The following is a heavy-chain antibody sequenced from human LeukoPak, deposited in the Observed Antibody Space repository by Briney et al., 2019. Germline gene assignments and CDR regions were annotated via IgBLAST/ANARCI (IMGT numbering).Heavy chain of an antibody. D-gene: IGHD3-22*01. CDR3: TTDWYYYDSSGYYPIF. CDR2: IKSRADGGTA. Sequence: GGSLRLSCAASGFPFSDVWMSWVRQVPGMGLERVGRIKSRADGGTADYAAPLKGRFTFSRDDSKNTLYLQMNSLKTEDTAVYYCTTDWYYYDSSGYYPIFWGQGTLVTASS. V-gene: IGHV3-15*01. CDR1: GFPFSDVW. J-gene: IGHJ4*02.